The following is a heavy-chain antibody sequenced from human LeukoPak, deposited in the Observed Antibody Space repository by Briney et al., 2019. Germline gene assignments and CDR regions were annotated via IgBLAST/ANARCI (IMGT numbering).Heavy chain of an antibody. J-gene: IGHJ3*01. CDR1: GFSFTTNA. CDR3: VKDLVDQAFTRGFDV. V-gene: IGHV3-23*01. CDR2: ISDSGDKT. Sequence: PGGSLRLSCAASGFSFTTNAMNWVRQAPGKGLEWVSGISDSGDKTYYADSVKGRFTISRANHKNTLYLEMSSLGAEDAAVYYCVKDLVDQAFTRGFDVWGQGTVVTVSS. D-gene: IGHD2-21*01.